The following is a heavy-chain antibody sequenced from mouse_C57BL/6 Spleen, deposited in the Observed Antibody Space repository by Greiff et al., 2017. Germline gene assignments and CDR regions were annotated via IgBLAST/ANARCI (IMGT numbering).Heavy chain of an antibody. CDR3: ARYSDGYYIFDY. CDR1: GYTFTSYW. D-gene: IGHD2-3*01. J-gene: IGHJ2*01. V-gene: IGHV1-69*01. Sequence: QVQLQQPGAELVMPGASVKLSCKASGYTFTSYWMHWVKQRPGQGLEWIGEIDPSDSYTNYNQKFKGKSTLTVDKSSSTAYMQLSSLTSEDSAVYYCARYSDGYYIFDYWGQGTTLTVSS. CDR2: IDPSDSYT.